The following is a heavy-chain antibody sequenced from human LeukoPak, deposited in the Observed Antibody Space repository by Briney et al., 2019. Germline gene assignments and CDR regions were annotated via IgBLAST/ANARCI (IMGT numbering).Heavy chain of an antibody. CDR3: ARGRGGWYPGNAFDL. CDR2: IYSGGST. D-gene: IGHD6-19*01. Sequence: GGSLRLSCAASGFTVSGNFMSWARQTPGKGLEWVSVIYSGGSTYYADSVKGRFTISRDNSKNTLYLQTNSLRAEDTAVYYCARGRGGWYPGNAFDLWGQGTMVAVSS. V-gene: IGHV3-53*01. J-gene: IGHJ3*01. CDR1: GFTVSGNF.